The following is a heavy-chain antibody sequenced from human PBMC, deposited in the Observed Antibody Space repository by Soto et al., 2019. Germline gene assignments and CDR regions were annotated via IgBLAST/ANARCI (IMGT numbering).Heavy chain of an antibody. J-gene: IGHJ5*02. V-gene: IGHV4-4*07. Sequence: SETLSLTCIVSGGSISEKYWNWVRQPPGKGLEWIGLIFANGHTDYNPSLKSRVTMSVDASKNQFSLRLTAMTAADTAVYYCVASLAASGLNWLDPWGRGTLVTVSS. CDR1: GGSISEKY. CDR3: VASLAASGLNWLDP. CDR2: IFANGHT. D-gene: IGHD6-13*01.